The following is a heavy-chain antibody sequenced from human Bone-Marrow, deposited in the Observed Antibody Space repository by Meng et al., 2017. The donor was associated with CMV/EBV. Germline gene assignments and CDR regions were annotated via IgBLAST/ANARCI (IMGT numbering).Heavy chain of an antibody. J-gene: IGHJ5*02. CDR3: AREGIAAAAFFDP. V-gene: IGHV4-59*01. D-gene: IGHD6-13*01. CDR1: GGSISTSY. CDR2: FYYTGTT. Sequence: GSLRLSCTVSGGSISTSYWSWIRQPPGKGLEWIGYFYYTGTTNYNPSLKSRVTISVDSSKNQFSLKLSSVTAADTAVYYCAREGIAAAAFFDPWGQGTLVTVSS.